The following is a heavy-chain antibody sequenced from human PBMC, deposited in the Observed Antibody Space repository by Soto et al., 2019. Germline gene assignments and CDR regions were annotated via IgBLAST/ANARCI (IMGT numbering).Heavy chain of an antibody. CDR2: SYHSGST. Sequence: QVQLQESGPGLVKPSETLSLTCTVSGGSISRYYWSWIRQTPGKGLEWIGYSYHSGSTNYNPSLKSRVTISVDTSKNQCSLKVRSVTAADTAVYYCARGETYSYWYFDLWGRGTLVTVSS. V-gene: IGHV4-59*01. J-gene: IGHJ2*01. CDR3: ARGETYSYWYFDL. CDR1: GGSISRYY. D-gene: IGHD3-16*01.